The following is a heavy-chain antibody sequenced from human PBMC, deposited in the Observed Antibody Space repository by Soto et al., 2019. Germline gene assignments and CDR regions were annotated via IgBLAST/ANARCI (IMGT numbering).Heavy chain of an antibody. J-gene: IGHJ5*02. Sequence: PSETLSLTCTVSCGSISSGGYYWSWIRQHPGKGLEWIGYIYYSGSTYYNPSLKSRVTISVDTSKNQFSLKLSSVTAADTAVYYCARRYCSGGSCYGNWFDPWGQGTLVTVSS. CDR3: ARRYCSGGSCYGNWFDP. D-gene: IGHD2-15*01. CDR1: CGSISSGGYY. V-gene: IGHV4-31*03. CDR2: IYYSGST.